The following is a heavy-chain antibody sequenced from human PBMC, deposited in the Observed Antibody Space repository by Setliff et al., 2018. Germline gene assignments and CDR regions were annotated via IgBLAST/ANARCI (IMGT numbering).Heavy chain of an antibody. CDR1: GFTFSSYA. CDR3: ARDGDSSGWYAGGEFDY. D-gene: IGHD6-19*01. J-gene: IGHJ4*02. Sequence: LRLSCAASGFTFSSYAMHWVRQAPGKGLEYVSAISSNGGSTYYADSVKGRFTISRDNSKNTLYLQMGSLRAEDMAVYYCARDGDSSGWYAGGEFDYWGQGTLVTVS. CDR2: ISSNGGST. V-gene: IGHV3-64*02.